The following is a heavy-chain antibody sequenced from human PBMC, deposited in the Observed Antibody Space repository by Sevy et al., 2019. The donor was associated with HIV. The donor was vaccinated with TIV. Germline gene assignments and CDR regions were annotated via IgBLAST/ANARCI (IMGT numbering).Heavy chain of an antibody. CDR2: ISWNSGRI. Sequence: GGSLRLSCAASGFTFDDYAMHWVRQAPGKGLEWVSGISWNSGRIGYADSVKGRFTISRDNAKNSLYLQMNSLRSEETALYYCAKDINVYCSSTSCSYYFDYWGQGTLVTVSS. D-gene: IGHD2-2*01. J-gene: IGHJ4*02. V-gene: IGHV3-9*01. CDR3: AKDINVYCSSTSCSYYFDY. CDR1: GFTFDDYA.